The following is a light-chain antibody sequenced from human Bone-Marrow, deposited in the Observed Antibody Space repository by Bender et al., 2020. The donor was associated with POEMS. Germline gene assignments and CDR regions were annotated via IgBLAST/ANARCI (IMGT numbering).Light chain of an antibody. CDR3: SSYTSGSTLE. CDR2: DFS. CDR1: SSDVGGYNF. J-gene: IGLJ3*02. V-gene: IGLV2-14*01. Sequence: QSALTQPASVSGSPGKSITISCTGTSSDVGGYNFVSWYQQHPGKAPKLMIYDFSTRPSGVSNRFSGSKSGNTASLTISGLQAEDEADYYCSSYTSGSTLEFGGGTKLPVL.